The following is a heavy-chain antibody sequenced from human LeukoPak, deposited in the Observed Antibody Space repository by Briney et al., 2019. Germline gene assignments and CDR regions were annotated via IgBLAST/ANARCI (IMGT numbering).Heavy chain of an antibody. CDR2: ISSRGDSV. D-gene: IGHD3-16*01. V-gene: IGHV3-48*01. CDR3: GGGGGAFDI. J-gene: IGHJ3*02. Sequence: GGSLRLSCAASGFTFSNNMNWARQAPGKGLEWISYISSRGDSVYYAYSVQGRFTISRDNGKNSLYLQMNSLRAEDTAVYYCGGGGGAFDIWGQGTMVTVSS. CDR1: GFTFSNN.